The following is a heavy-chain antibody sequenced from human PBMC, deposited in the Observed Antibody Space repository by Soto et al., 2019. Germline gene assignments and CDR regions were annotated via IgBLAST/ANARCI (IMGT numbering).Heavy chain of an antibody. CDR3: AIRRYGLTGSCFPKWFDS. V-gene: IGHV4-30-4*01. J-gene: IGHJ5*01. D-gene: IGHD1-20*01. CDR1: GDSVSTVDYL. Sequence: SETLSLTCSVSGDSVSTVDYLSAWISQPPXQTLEYIGYIYKSATTYYNPSFESRVAISLYTSKRQSSLTVTSVTAGDTALSFSAIRRYGLTGSCFPKWFDSCGRGPLVTVSS. CDR2: IYKSATT.